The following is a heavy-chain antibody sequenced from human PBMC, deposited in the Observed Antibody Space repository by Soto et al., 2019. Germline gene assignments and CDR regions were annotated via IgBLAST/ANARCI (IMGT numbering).Heavy chain of an antibody. CDR3: AKDQQGYCRGGSPY. CDR1: GFTFSSYA. Sequence: TGGSLRLSCAASGFTFSSYAMSWVRQAPGKGLEWVSAISGSGGSTYCADSVKGRFTISRDNSKNTLYLQMNSLRAEDTAVYYCAKDQQGYCRGGSPYWGQGTLVPVSS. D-gene: IGHD2-15*01. V-gene: IGHV3-23*01. CDR2: ISGSGGST. J-gene: IGHJ4*02.